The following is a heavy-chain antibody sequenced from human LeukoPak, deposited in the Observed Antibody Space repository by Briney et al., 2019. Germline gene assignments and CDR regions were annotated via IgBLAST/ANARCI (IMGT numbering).Heavy chain of an antibody. J-gene: IGHJ4*02. Sequence: PGGSLRLSCAASGFTFSSYAMSWVRQAPGKGLEWVSAISGSGGSTYYTDSVKGRLTISRDNSKNTLYLQMNSLRAEDTAIYYCAREGPRGNSQFDYWGQGTLVTVSS. V-gene: IGHV3-23*01. D-gene: IGHD2/OR15-2a*01. CDR3: AREGPRGNSQFDY. CDR2: ISGSGGST. CDR1: GFTFSSYA.